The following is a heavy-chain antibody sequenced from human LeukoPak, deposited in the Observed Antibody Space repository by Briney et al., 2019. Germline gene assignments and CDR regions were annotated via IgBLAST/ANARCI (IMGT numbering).Heavy chain of an antibody. CDR3: AKELYSSSWLNYYGMDV. CDR2: ISWNSGSI. V-gene: IGHV3-9*01. CDR1: GFTFGDYA. J-gene: IGHJ6*02. Sequence: QPGRSLRLSCAASGFTFGDYAMHWVRQAPGKGLEWVSGISWNSGSIGYADSVKGRFTISRDNAKNSLYLQMNSLRAEDTALYYCAKELYSSSWLNYYGMDVWGQGTTVTVSS. D-gene: IGHD6-13*01.